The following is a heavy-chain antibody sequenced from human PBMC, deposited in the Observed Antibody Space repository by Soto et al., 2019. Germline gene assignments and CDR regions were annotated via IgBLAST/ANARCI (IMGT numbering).Heavy chain of an antibody. Sequence: GGSLRLSCGASGFAFSTYPMHWVRQAPGKGLDWVAVISFDGSDTYYADSVKGRFTISRDNSRNTLYLQMNSLRAEDTAVYYCARVGVSSASYSFYFDYWGRGILVTVSS. J-gene: IGHJ4*02. V-gene: IGHV3-30-3*01. CDR2: ISFDGSDT. D-gene: IGHD3-10*01. CDR1: GFAFSTYP. CDR3: ARVGVSSASYSFYFDY.